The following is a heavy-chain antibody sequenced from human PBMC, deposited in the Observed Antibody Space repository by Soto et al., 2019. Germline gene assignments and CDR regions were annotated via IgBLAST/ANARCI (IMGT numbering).Heavy chain of an antibody. CDR3: ARDLGPPNWFDS. CDR2: ISGYNGNT. J-gene: IGHJ5*01. D-gene: IGHD2-8*01. V-gene: IGHV1-18*01. CDR1: GYAFSGYR. Sequence: QVQLVQSGAEMKQPGASVKVSCKTSGYAFSGYRLSWVRQGPGQGLEWMGWISGYNGNTDYAQKFQGRVTMTTDTSTSTANRELRSLRSDDTAVYYCARDLGPPNWFDSWGQGTLVTVSS.